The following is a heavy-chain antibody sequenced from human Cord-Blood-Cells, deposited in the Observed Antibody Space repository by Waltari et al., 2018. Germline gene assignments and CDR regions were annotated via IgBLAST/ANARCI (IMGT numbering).Heavy chain of an antibody. CDR2: ISYDGSNK. D-gene: IGHD6-13*01. V-gene: IGHV3-30*04. Sequence: QVQLVESGGGVVQPGRSLRLSCAASGFTFSSYAMHWVRQAPGKGLEWVAVISYDGSNKYSADSVKGRFTISRDNSKNTLYLQMNSLRAEDTAVYYCAREGRAADAFDIWGQGTMVTVSS. CDR1: GFTFSSYA. J-gene: IGHJ3*02. CDR3: AREGRAADAFDI.